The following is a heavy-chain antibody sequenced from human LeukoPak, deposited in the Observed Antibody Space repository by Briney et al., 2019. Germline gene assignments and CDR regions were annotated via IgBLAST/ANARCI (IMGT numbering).Heavy chain of an antibody. CDR1: GFTFSGYW. J-gene: IGHJ4*02. Sequence: GGPLRLSCGGSGFTFSGYWMSWVRQAPGKGLEWVANINQGGNDKYYLGSVKGRFAISRDNAKNSLYLQMNSLRAEDTAVYYCARLLSSSDSSYDYWGQGTLVTVSS. V-gene: IGHV3-7*04. CDR3: ARLLSSSDSSYDY. CDR2: INQGGNDK. D-gene: IGHD6-13*01.